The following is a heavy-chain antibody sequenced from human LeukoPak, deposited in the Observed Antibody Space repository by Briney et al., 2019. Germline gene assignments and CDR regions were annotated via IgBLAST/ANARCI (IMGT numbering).Heavy chain of an antibody. J-gene: IGHJ4*02. CDR3: ARAGNWNDGGYFDY. CDR2: IKQDGSEK. Sequence: GGSLRLSCAASGFSFSTYWMSWVRQAPGEGLEGVANIKQDGSEKYYVDSVKGRFTISRDNAKNSLYLQMNSLRAEDTAVYYCARAGNWNDGGYFDYWGQGTLVTVSS. D-gene: IGHD1-20*01. V-gene: IGHV3-7*01. CDR1: GFSFSTYW.